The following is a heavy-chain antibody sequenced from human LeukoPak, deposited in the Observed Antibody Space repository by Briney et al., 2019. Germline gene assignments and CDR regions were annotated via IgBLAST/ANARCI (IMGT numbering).Heavy chain of an antibody. V-gene: IGHV3-66*01. CDR3: AREVPYGYYYDSSWYFDL. CDR1: GFTVSSNY. Sequence: GGSLRLSCAASGFTVSSNYMSWVRQAPGKGLEWVSDIYSGGSTYYADSVKGRFTISRDNSKNTLYLQVNSLRAEDTAVYYCAREVPYGYYYDSSWYFDLWGRGTLVTVSS. CDR2: IYSGGST. J-gene: IGHJ2*01. D-gene: IGHD3-22*01.